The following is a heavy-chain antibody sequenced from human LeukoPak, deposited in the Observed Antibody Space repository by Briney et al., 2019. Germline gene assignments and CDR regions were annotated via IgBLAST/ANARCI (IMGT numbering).Heavy chain of an antibody. V-gene: IGHV4-59*01. D-gene: IGHD6-19*01. CDR3: ARFIAVAGLATNIDY. CDR2: IYYNETT. J-gene: IGHJ4*02. CDR1: GGSITSDY. Sequence: PSETLSLTCTVSGGSITSDYWSWIRQPPGKGLEWIGYIYYNETTNYNLSLKSRVTIYLDTFKNLFSLKLTSVTTADTAVYFCARFIAVAGLATNIDYWGQGALVTVSS.